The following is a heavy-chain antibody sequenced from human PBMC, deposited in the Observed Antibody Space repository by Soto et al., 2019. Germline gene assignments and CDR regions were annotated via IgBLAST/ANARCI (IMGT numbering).Heavy chain of an antibody. CDR3: VASLRGTSGIIFDX. CDR2: IYYSGTT. J-gene: IGHJ4*02. Sequence: TETLSLTCTVSGASMRGISYYWGWIRQSPGKGLELVGYIYYSGTTSYNPSLKGRVTISVDTSRDHFSLKVSSVTAADTALYYCVASLRGTSGIIFDXWGQGALVTVSX. V-gene: IGHV4-39*01. CDR1: GASMRGISYY. D-gene: IGHD3-10*01.